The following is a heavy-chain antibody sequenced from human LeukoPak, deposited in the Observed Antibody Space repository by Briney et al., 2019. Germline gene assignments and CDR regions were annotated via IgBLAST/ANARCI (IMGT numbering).Heavy chain of an antibody. CDR3: TTEGYDILTGYYYYGMDV. J-gene: IGHJ6*02. D-gene: IGHD3-9*01. CDR1: GFTFSNAW. Sequence: GGSLRLSCAASGFTFSNAWMNWVRQAPGKGLEWVGRIKSKTDGGTTDYAAPVKGRFTISRDDSKNTLYLQMNSLKTEDTAVYYCTTEGYDILTGYYYYGMDVWGQGTTVTVSS. CDR2: IKSKTDGGTT. V-gene: IGHV3-15*07.